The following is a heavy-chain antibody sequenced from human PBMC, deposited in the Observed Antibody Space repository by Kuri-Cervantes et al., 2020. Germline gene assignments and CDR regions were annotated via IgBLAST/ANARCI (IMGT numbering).Heavy chain of an antibody. V-gene: IGHV3-74*01. J-gene: IGHJ6*03. Sequence: GESLKISCAASGFTFSTFYIHWVRQAPGKGLVWVSVIKNDGSNTLYADSVKGRFTISRDNAKNSLYLQMNSLRAEDTALYYCAKNSDSSSWSFGLYYYMDVWGKGTTVTVSS. CDR1: GFTFSTFY. CDR2: IKNDGSNT. D-gene: IGHD6-13*01. CDR3: AKNSDSSSWSFGLYYYMDV.